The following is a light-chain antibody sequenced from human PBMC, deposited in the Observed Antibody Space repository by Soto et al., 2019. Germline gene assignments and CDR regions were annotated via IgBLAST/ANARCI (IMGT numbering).Light chain of an antibody. CDR1: SSNIGVGYD. CDR3: QSYDSSLYL. V-gene: IGLV1-40*01. CDR2: GNR. Sequence: QSVLTQPPSVSGAPGQTVTISCSGSSSNIGVGYDVHWYQQLPGRAPTLLIYGNRNRTSGVPDRVSGSKSGPSASLAITGLQAEDEADYYFQSYDSSLYLFGTGTKVTVL. J-gene: IGLJ1*01.